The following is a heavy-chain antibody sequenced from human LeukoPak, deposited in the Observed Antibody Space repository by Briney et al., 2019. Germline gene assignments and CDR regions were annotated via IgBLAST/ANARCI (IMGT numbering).Heavy chain of an antibody. CDR2: ISSSGGST. Sequence: GGSLRLSCAASGFTFSNYAMNWVRQAPGKGLEWVSGISSSGGSTYYADSVKGRFTISRDNSKNTLNLQVSSLRAEDTAVYYCAKVTGAAAATFNAFDIWGQGTMVTVSS. CDR1: GFTFSNYA. V-gene: IGHV3-23*01. J-gene: IGHJ3*02. CDR3: AKVTGAAAATFNAFDI. D-gene: IGHD6-13*01.